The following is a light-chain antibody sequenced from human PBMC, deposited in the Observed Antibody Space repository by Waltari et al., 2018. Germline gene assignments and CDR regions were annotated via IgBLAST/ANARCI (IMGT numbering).Light chain of an antibody. CDR1: QNINSY. CDR2: AAS. J-gene: IGKJ3*01. CDR3: QQSYSTLIT. V-gene: IGKV1-39*01. Sequence: DIQMTPSPSSLSASIGDRVTITCRATQNINSYLNWYQQKPGKAPKLLIYAASTLQSGVPSRFSGSGSGTDFTLTISSLQPEDFATYYCQQSYSTLITFGPGTKVDIK.